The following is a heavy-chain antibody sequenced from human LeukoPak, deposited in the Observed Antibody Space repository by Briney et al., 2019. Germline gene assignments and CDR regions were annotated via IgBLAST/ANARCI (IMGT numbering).Heavy chain of an antibody. CDR1: GLAFSHYA. V-gene: IGHV3-30-3*01. Sequence: TGGSLRLSCAVSGLAFSHYAMHWVRQTPGKGLQWVALISYDGSIISYADSVKGRFTISRDNSKNTLYLQMNSLRAEDTAVYYCARDPRGTMVRGQYTFDYWGQGTLVTVSS. J-gene: IGHJ4*02. CDR3: ARDPRGTMVRGQYTFDY. CDR2: ISYDGSII. D-gene: IGHD3-10*01.